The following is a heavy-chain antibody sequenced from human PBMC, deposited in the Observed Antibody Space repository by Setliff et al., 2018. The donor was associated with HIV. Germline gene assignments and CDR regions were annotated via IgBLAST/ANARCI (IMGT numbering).Heavy chain of an antibody. CDR3: ATCRHRPSNWFDP. V-gene: IGHV4-59*11. J-gene: IGHJ5*02. CDR2: IHYSGIT. CDR1: RDSINGHW. Sequence: KPSETLSLTCTVSRDSINGHWWSWIRQPPGKGLEWTGSIHYSGITFKNPSLKSRVPISVDRSGNQFSLRLTSVTAADTAVYYCATCRHRPSNWFDPWGQGTVVTVSS.